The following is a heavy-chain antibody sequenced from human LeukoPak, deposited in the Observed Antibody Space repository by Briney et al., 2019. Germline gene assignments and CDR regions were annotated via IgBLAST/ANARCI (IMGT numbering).Heavy chain of an antibody. J-gene: IGHJ4*02. CDR1: GGSISSGGDY. D-gene: IGHD4-17*01. Sequence: SETLPLTCTVSGGSISSGGDYWRWIRQHPGKGLEWIGYIYYSGSTYYNPSLKSRVTISVDTSKNQFSLKLSSVTAADTAVYYCARYGDYGIWDYWGQGTLVTVSS. V-gene: IGHV4-31*03. CDR3: ARYGDYGIWDY. CDR2: IYYSGST.